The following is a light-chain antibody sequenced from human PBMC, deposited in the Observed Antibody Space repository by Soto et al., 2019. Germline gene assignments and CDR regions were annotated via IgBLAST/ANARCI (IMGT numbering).Light chain of an antibody. CDR1: KLGDKY. V-gene: IGLV3-1*01. CDR2: EDR. J-gene: IGLJ2*01. Sequence: SYELTQPPSVSVSPGQTASITCSGAKLGDKYACWYQQKPGQSPVLVIYEDRKRPSGIPERFSGSNSGNTATLTISGTQAMDEADCYCQAGDSSVVFGGGTKLTVL. CDR3: QAGDSSVV.